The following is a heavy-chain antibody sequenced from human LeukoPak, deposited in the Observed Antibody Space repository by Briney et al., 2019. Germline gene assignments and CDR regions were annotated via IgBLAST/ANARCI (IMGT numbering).Heavy chain of an antibody. J-gene: IGHJ4*02. CDR1: GFTFSSYW. D-gene: IGHD3-9*01. CDR3: ARVDRYYDILTGYYVVGQIDY. Sequence: GSLRLSCAASGFTFSSYWMSWVRQAPGKGLEWVANIKQDGSEKYYVDSVKGRFTISRDNAKNSLYLQMNSLRAEDTAVYYCARVDRYYDILTGYYVVGQIDYWGQGTLVTVSS. CDR2: IKQDGSEK. V-gene: IGHV3-7*01.